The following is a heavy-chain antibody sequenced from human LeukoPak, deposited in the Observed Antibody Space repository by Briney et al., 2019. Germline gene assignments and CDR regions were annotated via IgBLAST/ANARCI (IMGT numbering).Heavy chain of an antibody. V-gene: IGHV3-74*03. CDR1: GFIFSSYW. Sequence: GGSLRLSCAASGFIFSSYWMHWVRQKPGEGPLWLSRVNGDGTSTAYAHSVQGRFIISRDNAKNTLYLQMNSLRVDDTAVYYCTRQWHTPSDYWGQGTVVTVSS. J-gene: IGHJ4*02. CDR3: TRQWHTPSDY. CDR2: VNGDGTST. D-gene: IGHD6-19*01.